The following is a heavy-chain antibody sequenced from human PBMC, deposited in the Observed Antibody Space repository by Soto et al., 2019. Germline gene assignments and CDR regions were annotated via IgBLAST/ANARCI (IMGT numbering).Heavy chain of an antibody. CDR1: GFTLDTYG. CDR2: SWHDGRHL. J-gene: IGHJ3*01. CDR3: ARDWGACTPGECYSHGFDL. V-gene: IGHV3-33*01. Sequence: QEQLVESGGGMVQPGGSLRLSCAVSGFTLDTYGMHWVRQAAGQGLEWVAVSWHDGRHLDYADSVRGRFTVFRDDSKNTLFLEMNGLRGDDTAVYYCARDWGACTPGECYSHGFDLCGQGTLVTVSS. D-gene: IGHD2-21*01.